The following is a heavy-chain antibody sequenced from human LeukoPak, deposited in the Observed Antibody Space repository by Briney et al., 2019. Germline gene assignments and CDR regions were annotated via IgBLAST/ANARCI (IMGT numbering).Heavy chain of an antibody. D-gene: IGHD6-19*01. CDR3: ARDRGTYSTGWNWFDP. V-gene: IGHV4-39*07. CDR2: LYYSGST. Sequence: IPSETLSLTCTVSGGSISSSSYYWSWIRQPPGKGLEWIGTLYYSGSTYYNPSLKSRVNISLDMSKNQFSLKLSSVTAADTAVYYCARDRGTYSTGWNWFDPWGQGTLVTVSS. J-gene: IGHJ5*02. CDR1: GGSISSSSYY.